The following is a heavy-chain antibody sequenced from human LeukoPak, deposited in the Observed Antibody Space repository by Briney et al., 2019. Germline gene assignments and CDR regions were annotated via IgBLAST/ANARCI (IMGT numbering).Heavy chain of an antibody. V-gene: IGHV4-39*01. CDR1: GGSISSSSYY. Sequence: SETLSLTCTVSGGSISSSSYYWGWIRQPPGKGLEWIGSIYYSGSTYYNPSLKSRVTISVDTSKNQFSLKLSSVTAADTAVYYCARSPQWELHFDYWGQGTLVTVSS. D-gene: IGHD1-26*01. CDR2: IYYSGST. CDR3: ARSPQWELHFDY. J-gene: IGHJ4*02.